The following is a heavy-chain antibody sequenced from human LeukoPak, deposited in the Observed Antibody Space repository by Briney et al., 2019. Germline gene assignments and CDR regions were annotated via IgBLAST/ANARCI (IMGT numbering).Heavy chain of an antibody. V-gene: IGHV1-2*02. D-gene: IGHD6-19*01. J-gene: IGHJ4*02. CDR2: INPNSGGT. CDR1: GYTFTGYY. CDR3: ASSSGWYDPQDY. Sequence: GASVKVSCKASGYTFTGYYMHWVRQAPGQGLEWMGWINPNSGGTNYAQKFQGRVTMTRDTPISTAYMGLSRLRSDDTAVYYCASSSGWYDPQDYWGQGTLVTVSS.